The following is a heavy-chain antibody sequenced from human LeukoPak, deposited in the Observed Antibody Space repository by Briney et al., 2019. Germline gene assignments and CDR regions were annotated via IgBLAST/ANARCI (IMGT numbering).Heavy chain of an antibody. CDR2: IYYSGST. CDR1: GGSISSYY. Sequence: SETLSLTCTVSGGSISSYYWSWIRQPPGKGLEWIVYIYYSGSTNYNPSLKSRVTISVDTSKNQFSLKLSSVTAADTVVYYCARVAVAGTKYYYYYYMDVWGKGTTVTVSS. J-gene: IGHJ6*03. D-gene: IGHD6-19*01. CDR3: ARVAVAGTKYYYYYYMDV. V-gene: IGHV4-59*01.